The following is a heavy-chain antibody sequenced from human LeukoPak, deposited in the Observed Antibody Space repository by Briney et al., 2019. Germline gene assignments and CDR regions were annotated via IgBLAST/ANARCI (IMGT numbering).Heavy chain of an antibody. CDR2: IIPILGIA. D-gene: IGHD3/OR15-3a*01. V-gene: IGHV1-69*04. J-gene: IGHJ4*02. CDR3: ARGDWRDYFDY. Sequence: SVKVSCKASGGTFSSYAISWVRQAPGQGLEWMGRIIPILGIANYAQKFQGRVTITADKSTSTAYMELSSLRSEDTAVYYCARGDWRDYFDYWGQGTLVTVSS. CDR1: GGTFSSYA.